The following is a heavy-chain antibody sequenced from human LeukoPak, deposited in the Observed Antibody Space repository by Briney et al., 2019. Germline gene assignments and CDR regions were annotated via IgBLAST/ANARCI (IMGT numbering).Heavy chain of an antibody. J-gene: IGHJ4*02. D-gene: IGHD2-15*01. CDR2: IDDSGVIR. V-gene: IGHV3-23*01. CDR3: AKGLEGYCSGGSCYYFDY. CDR1: GFTFKTHA. Sequence: PGGSLRLSCAASGFTFKTHAMSWVRQAPGKGLEWVSRIDDSGVIRSYADSVKGRFTISRDNSKMTLTLQMNSLRAEDTAVYYCAKGLEGYCSGGSCYYFDYWGQGTLVTVSS.